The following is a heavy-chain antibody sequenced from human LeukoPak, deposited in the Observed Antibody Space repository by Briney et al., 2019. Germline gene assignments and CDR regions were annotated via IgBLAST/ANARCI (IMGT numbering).Heavy chain of an antibody. CDR2: ISGSGGST. CDR1: GFTFSSYA. J-gene: IGHJ4*02. Sequence: GGSLRLSCAASGFTFSSYAMSWVRQAPGKGLEWVSAISGSGGSTYYADSVKGRFTISRDNSKNTLYLRMNSLRAEDTAVYYCARTTQVVPAAMPFDYWGQGTLVTVSS. D-gene: IGHD2-2*01. V-gene: IGHV3-23*01. CDR3: ARTTQVVPAAMPFDY.